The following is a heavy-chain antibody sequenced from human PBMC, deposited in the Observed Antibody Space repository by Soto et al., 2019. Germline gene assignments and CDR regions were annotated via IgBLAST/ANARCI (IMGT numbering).Heavy chain of an antibody. J-gene: IGHJ4*02. CDR1: GYTFTSYG. CDR2: ISAYNGNT. D-gene: IGHD6-13*01. V-gene: IGHV1-18*01. Sequence: QVQLVQSGAEVKKPGASVKVSCKASGYTFTSYGISWVRQAPGQRLEWMGWISAYNGNTNYAQKLQGRVTMTTDTSTSTAYMELRGLRSDDTDVHYCARGIIAAAVNHNDYWGQGTLVTVSS. CDR3: ARGIIAAAVNHNDY.